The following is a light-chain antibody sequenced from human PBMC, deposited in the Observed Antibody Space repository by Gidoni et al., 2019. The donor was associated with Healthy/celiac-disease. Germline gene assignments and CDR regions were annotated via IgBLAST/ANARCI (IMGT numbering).Light chain of an antibody. CDR1: QSISNW. CDR3: LQYHTYPWT. J-gene: IGKJ1*01. CDR2: KAS. V-gene: IGKV1-5*03. Sequence: DIQMPQSPSTLSASVGDRVTVTCRASQSISNWLAWYQQKPGKAPKVLIFKASSLESGVQSRFSGSGSGTDFTLTISSLQPDDFATYYCLQYHTYPWTFGQGTKVEIK.